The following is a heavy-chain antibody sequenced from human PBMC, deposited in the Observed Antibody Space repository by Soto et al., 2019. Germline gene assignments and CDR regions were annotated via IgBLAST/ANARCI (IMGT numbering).Heavy chain of an antibody. Sequence: EVQLLESGGGLVQPGGSLKLSCAASGFTFSGSAMHWVRQASGKGLEWVGRIRSKANSYATAYAASVKGRFTISRDDSKNTAYLQMNSLKTEDTAVYYCTGRITGTTRVDYWGQGTLVTVSS. D-gene: IGHD1-7*01. CDR2: IRSKANSYAT. J-gene: IGHJ4*02. V-gene: IGHV3-73*01. CDR3: TGRITGTTRVDY. CDR1: GFTFSGSA.